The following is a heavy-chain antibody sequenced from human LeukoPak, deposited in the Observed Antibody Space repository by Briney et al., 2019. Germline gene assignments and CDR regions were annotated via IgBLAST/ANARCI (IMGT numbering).Heavy chain of an antibody. V-gene: IGHV4-59*01. Sequence: SETLSLTCTVSNGSMTNNYWSWIRQPPGKGLEWIGYIYSSGSTIYNPSLKSRVTISIDTSKNQFSLELISVTAEDTAVYYCAGDWNWGQGTLVTVSS. CDR1: NGSMTNNY. D-gene: IGHD3-3*01. CDR2: IYSSGST. J-gene: IGHJ4*02. CDR3: AGDWN.